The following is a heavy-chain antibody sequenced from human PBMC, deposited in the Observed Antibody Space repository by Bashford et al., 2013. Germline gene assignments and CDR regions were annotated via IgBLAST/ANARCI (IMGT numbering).Heavy chain of an antibody. V-gene: IGHV3-48*03. CDR2: ISNRGTTI. CDR3: ARHYDFWSGYLDY. J-gene: IGHJ4*02. CDR1: GFSFSTHE. D-gene: IGHD3-3*01. Sequence: GGSLRLSCAASGFSFSTHEMNWVRQPPGKGLEWVSYISNRGTTIYYADSVKGRFTISRDNAKNSLYLQMNSLRAEDTAVYYCARHYDFWSGYLDYWGQGTLVTVSS.